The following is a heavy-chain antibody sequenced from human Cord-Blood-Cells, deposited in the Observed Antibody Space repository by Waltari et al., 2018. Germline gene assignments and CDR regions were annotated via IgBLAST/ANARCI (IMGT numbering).Heavy chain of an antibody. CDR1: GGTFSSYA. D-gene: IGHD3-16*01. V-gene: IGHV1-69*09. CDR2: IIPILGIA. J-gene: IGHJ2*01. Sequence: QVQLVQSGAEVKKPGSSVKVSCKASGGTFSSYAIRWVRQAPGQGLEWMGRIIPILGIANYAQKFQGRVTITADKSTSTAYMELSSLRSEDTAVYYCASTRGSPARGYFDLWGRGTLVTVSS. CDR3: ASTRGSPARGYFDL.